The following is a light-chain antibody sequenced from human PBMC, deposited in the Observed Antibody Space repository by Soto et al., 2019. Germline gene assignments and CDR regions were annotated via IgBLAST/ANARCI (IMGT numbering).Light chain of an antibody. Sequence: QSALTQPASVSGSPGQSITISCTGTSRDVGAYDYVSWYLQYPDKAPQLLIYYVDHRPSGVSSRFSGSKSGNTASLTISGLQADDEADYYCSSYTSSSTLVFGTGTKVTVL. J-gene: IGLJ1*01. CDR2: YVD. CDR3: SSYTSSSTLV. CDR1: SRDVGAYDY. V-gene: IGLV2-14*03.